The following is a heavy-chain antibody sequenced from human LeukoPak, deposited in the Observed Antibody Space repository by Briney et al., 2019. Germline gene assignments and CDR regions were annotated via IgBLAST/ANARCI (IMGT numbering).Heavy chain of an antibody. CDR2: IKRKTAGGTT. Sequence: PGGSLRLSCAASGFTFSNAWMSWVRQAPGKGLGWVGRIKRKTAGGTTDYAAPVKGRFTISRDDSKNTLYLQMDSLKTEDTAVYYCTTDSRVDYWGQGTLVTVSS. CDR1: GFTFSNAW. D-gene: IGHD2-2*01. V-gene: IGHV3-15*01. CDR3: TTDSRVDY. J-gene: IGHJ4*02.